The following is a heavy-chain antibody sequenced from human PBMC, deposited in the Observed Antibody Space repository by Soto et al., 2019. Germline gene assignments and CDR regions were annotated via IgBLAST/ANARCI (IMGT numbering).Heavy chain of an antibody. CDR1: GFTFSSYA. V-gene: IGHV3-23*01. CDR3: AKAVLRYCSGGSCFLYYFDY. CDR2: ISGSGGST. Sequence: GGSLRLSCAASGFTFSSYAMSWVRQAPGKGLEWVSAISGSGGSTYYADSVKGRFTISRDNSKNTLYLQMNSLRAEDTAVYYCAKAVLRYCSGGSCFLYYFDYWGQGTLVTVSS. J-gene: IGHJ4*02. D-gene: IGHD2-15*01.